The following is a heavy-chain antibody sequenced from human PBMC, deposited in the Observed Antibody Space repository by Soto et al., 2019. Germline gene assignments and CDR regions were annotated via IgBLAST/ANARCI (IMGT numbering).Heavy chain of an antibody. CDR1: GGSISSSSYY. CDR3: ARSITMVRGVIWGYYYGMDV. D-gene: IGHD3-10*01. Sequence: PSEALSLTCTVSGGSISSSSYYWGWIRQPPGKGLEWIGSIYYSGSTYYNPSLKSRVTISADTSKNQFSLKLSSVAAADTAVYYFARSITMVRGVIWGYYYGMDVWGQGTTVTVSS. J-gene: IGHJ6*02. V-gene: IGHV4-39*01. CDR2: IYYSGST.